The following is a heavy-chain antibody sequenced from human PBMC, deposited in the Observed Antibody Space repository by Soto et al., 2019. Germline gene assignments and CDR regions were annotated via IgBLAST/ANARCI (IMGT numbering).Heavy chain of an antibody. J-gene: IGHJ4*02. CDR1: GFTFSSFA. CDR3: AKGDTTAVGTVDY. V-gene: IGHV3-23*01. Sequence: GGSLRLSCAASGFTFSSFAMTWVRQAPGKGLEWVSAISGGGDNTYYADSVKGRFTISRDNSKNTLYLQMNSLRVEDTALYYCAKGDTTAVGTVDYWGQGTLVTVSS. D-gene: IGHD6-13*01. CDR2: ISGGGDNT.